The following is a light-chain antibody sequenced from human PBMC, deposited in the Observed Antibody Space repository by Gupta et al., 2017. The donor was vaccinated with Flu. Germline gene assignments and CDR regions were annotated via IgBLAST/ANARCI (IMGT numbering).Light chain of an antibody. CDR2: DNN. J-gene: IGLJ1*01. V-gene: IGLV1-44*01. Sequence: PGQRVTISCSGSSSNVGSNAVHWYQQVPGTAPKLLIYDNNQRPSGVPDRFSGSKSGTSASLAISGLQSEDEAHYYCAAWDDSLNGHYVFGTGTEVTVL. CDR3: AAWDDSLNGHYV. CDR1: SSNVGSNA.